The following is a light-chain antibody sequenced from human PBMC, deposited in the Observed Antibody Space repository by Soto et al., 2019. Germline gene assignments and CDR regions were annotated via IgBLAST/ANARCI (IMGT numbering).Light chain of an antibody. CDR2: LGS. CDR1: ESLLHSNGYNY. V-gene: IGKV2-28*01. J-gene: IGKJ4*01. CDR3: QQFSSYPLT. Sequence: IVMTQSPLSLPLTPGEPASISCRSSESLLHSNGYNYLDWYLQKPGQSPQLLIYLGSNRASGVPDRFSGGGSGTDFTLTISRLEPEDFAVYYCQQFSSYPLTFGRGTKVDIK.